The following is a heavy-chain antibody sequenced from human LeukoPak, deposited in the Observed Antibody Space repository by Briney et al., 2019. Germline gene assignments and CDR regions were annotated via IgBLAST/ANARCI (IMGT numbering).Heavy chain of an antibody. CDR2: IYYTGST. D-gene: IGHD1-26*01. CDR3: AREGYSGPFDD. CDR1: GGSLSSYY. J-gene: IGHJ4*02. V-gene: IGHV4-59*01. Sequence: SETLSYAGTVSGGSLSSYYWSWIRQPPGKGLEWIGYIYYTGSTDYNPSLKSRVTISVDTSKNQFSLKLSSVTAADTAVYYCAREGYSGPFDDWCQGTLVTVSS.